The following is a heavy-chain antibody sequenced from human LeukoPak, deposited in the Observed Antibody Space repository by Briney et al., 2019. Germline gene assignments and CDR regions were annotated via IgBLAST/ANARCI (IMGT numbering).Heavy chain of an antibody. CDR1: SGSIFSSNW. J-gene: IGHJ5*02. V-gene: IGHV4-4*02. D-gene: IGHD5-12*01. Sequence: SETLSLTCAVSSGSIFSSNWWSWVRQPPGKGLEWIGQIFHSGSTTYSPSLKSRVTISVDKSKNQFSLKLSSVTAADTAVYYCARLSVATGFDPWGQGTLVTVSS. CDR3: ARLSVATGFDP. CDR2: IFHSGST.